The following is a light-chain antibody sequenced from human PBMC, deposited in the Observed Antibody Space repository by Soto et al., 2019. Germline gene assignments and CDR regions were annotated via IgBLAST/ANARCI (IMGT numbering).Light chain of an antibody. Sequence: QSALTQPASVSGSPGQSITISCTGTSSDVGGYNFVSWYQQHPGKAPKLIIYEVSHRPSGVSNRFSGSKSGNTASLTISGLQAEDEADYYCNSYTSSSARVFGGGTKVTVL. CDR3: NSYTSSSARV. CDR1: SSDVGGYNF. J-gene: IGLJ3*02. CDR2: EVS. V-gene: IGLV2-14*01.